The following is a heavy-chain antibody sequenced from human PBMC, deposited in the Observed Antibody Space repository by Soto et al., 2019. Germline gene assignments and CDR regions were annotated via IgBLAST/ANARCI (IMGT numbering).Heavy chain of an antibody. J-gene: IGHJ6*02. V-gene: IGHV5-51*01. CDR2: IDPTDSDT. Sequence: GESLKISCKGSGYSFTSHWIGWVRQMPGKGLEWMGIIDPTDSDTRYSPSFQGQVTISVDKSISTAYLQWSSLKASDTAIYYCARRQSAPAYYYYGMDVWGQGTTVTVSS. CDR1: GYSFTSHW. CDR3: ARRQSAPAYYYYGMDV. D-gene: IGHD2-2*01.